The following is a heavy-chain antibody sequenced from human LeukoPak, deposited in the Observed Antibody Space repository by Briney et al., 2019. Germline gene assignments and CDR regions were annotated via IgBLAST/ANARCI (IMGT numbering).Heavy chain of an antibody. V-gene: IGHV4-31*02. Sequence: WVRQAPGKGLEWIGYVYYSGSTYYNPSLKSRVTISVDTSKNQFSLKLSSVTAADTAVYYCARDNRRSGMDVWGKGTTITVSS. CDR2: VYYSGST. J-gene: IGHJ6*04. CDR3: ARDNRRSGMDV.